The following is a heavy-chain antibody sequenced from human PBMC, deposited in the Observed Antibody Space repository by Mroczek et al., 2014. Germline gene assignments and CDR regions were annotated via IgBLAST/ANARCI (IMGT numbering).Heavy chain of an antibody. CDR3: ALTPGRGYSYGADDGDDAFDI. CDR2: ISAYNGNT. J-gene: IGHJ3*02. Sequence: QVQLVQSGAEVKKPGASVKVSCKASGYTFTSYGISWVRQAPGQGLEWMGWISAYNGNTNYAQKLQGRVTMTTDTSTSTAYMELRSLRSDDTAVYYCALTPGRGYSYGADDGDDAFDIWGQGTMVTVSS. CDR1: GYTFTSYG. V-gene: IGHV1-18*01. D-gene: IGHD5-18*01.